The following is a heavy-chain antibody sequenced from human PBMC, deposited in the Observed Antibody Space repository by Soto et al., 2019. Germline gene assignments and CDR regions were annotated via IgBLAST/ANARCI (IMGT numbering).Heavy chain of an antibody. CDR2: ISSSSSTI. Sequence: GGSLRLSCAASGFTFSSYSMNWVRQAPGKGLEWVSYISSSSSTIYYADSVKGRFTISRDNAKNSLYLQMNSLRAEDTAVYYCARLTEGIAAAGTDLDYWGQGTLVTVSS. D-gene: IGHD6-13*01. CDR3: ARLTEGIAAAGTDLDY. V-gene: IGHV3-48*01. J-gene: IGHJ4*02. CDR1: GFTFSSYS.